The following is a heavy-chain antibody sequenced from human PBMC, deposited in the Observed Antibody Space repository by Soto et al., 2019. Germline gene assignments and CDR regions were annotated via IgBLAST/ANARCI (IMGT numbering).Heavy chain of an antibody. CDR3: ARGRRYCSSTSCKRYYYYYYMDV. Sequence: ASVKVSCKASGYTFTSYGINWVRQATGQGLEWMGWMNPNSGNTGYAQKFQGRVTMTRNTSISTAYMELSSLRSEDTAVYYCARGRRYCSSTSCKRYYYYYYMDVWGKGTTVTVSS. J-gene: IGHJ6*03. D-gene: IGHD2-2*01. CDR1: GYTFTSYG. CDR2: MNPNSGNT. V-gene: IGHV1-8*01.